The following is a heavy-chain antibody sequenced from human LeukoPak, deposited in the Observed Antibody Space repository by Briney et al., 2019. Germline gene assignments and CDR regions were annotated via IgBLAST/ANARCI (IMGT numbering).Heavy chain of an antibody. CDR3: ARERNRHATFYQSPLDY. J-gene: IGHJ4*02. D-gene: IGHD1/OR15-1a*01. V-gene: IGHV4-34*01. CDR1: GGSFTSYY. CDR2: ISHSGST. Sequence: PSETLSLTCAVYGGSFTSYYWSWIRQPPGKGLEWIGEISHSGSTNYNPPLKSRVTMSVDTSKNQFSLRLSSVTAADTAIYYCARERNRHATFYQSPLDYWGQGTLVTVSA.